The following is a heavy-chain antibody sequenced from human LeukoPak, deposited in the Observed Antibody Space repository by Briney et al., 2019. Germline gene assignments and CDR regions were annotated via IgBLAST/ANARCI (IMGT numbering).Heavy chain of an antibody. CDR3: ARARTQYSDGSGLNWFDP. D-gene: IGHD3-22*01. V-gene: IGHV4-31*03. CDR1: GDSFSSGGS. J-gene: IGHJ5*02. Sequence: SQTLSLTCTVSGDSFSSGGSSWIRQLPGMGLEWIGYVFSSGKSYYNPSLKSRVTISLDTSKNQFSLRLSSVTAADTAVYYCARARTQYSDGSGLNWFDPWGHGTLVTVSS. CDR2: VFSSGKS.